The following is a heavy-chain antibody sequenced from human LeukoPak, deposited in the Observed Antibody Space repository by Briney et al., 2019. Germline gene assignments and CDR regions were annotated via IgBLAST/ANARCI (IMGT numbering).Heavy chain of an antibody. J-gene: IGHJ6*03. CDR3: ARAPERWYSYGSYTYYYMDV. CDR1: GGSISPYY. D-gene: IGHD5-18*01. CDR2: IYYSGST. V-gene: IGHV4-59*01. Sequence: SETLSLTCTVSGGSISPYYWSWIRQPPGKGLEWIGYIYYSGSTNYNPSLKSRVTISVDTSKNQISLKLSSVTAADTTIYYCARAPERWYSYGSYTYYYMDVWGKGTPVTVSS.